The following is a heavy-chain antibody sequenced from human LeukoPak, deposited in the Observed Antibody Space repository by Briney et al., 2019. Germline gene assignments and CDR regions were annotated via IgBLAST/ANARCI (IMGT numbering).Heavy chain of an antibody. Sequence: PSETLSLTCTVSGGSISSSSYYWGWIRQPPGKGLEWIGSIYYSGSTYYNPSLKSRVTISVDTSKNQFSLKLSSVTAADTAVYYCARALQRDGYNSVSLSYWGQGTLVTVSS. CDR1: GGSISSSSYY. CDR3: ARALQRDGYNSVSLSY. V-gene: IGHV4-39*01. J-gene: IGHJ4*02. D-gene: IGHD5-24*01. CDR2: IYYSGST.